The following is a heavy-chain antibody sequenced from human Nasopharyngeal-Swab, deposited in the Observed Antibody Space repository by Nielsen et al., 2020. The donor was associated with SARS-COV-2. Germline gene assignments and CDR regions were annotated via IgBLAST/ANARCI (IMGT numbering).Heavy chain of an antibody. CDR3: ARGVLWFRELLPYYFDY. J-gene: IGHJ4*02. V-gene: IGHV4-39*07. CDR2: IYYSGST. Sequence: GKGLEWIGSIYYSGSTYYNPSLKSRVTISVDTSKNQFSLKLSSVTAADTAVYYCARGVLWFRELLPYYFDYWGQGTLVTVSS. D-gene: IGHD3-10*01.